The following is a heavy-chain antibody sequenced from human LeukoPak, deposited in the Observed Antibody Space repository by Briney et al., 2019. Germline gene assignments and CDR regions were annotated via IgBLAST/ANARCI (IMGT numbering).Heavy chain of an antibody. Sequence: SETLSLTCAVYGGSFSGYYWSWIRQPPGKELEWIGEINHSGSTNYNPSLKSRVTISVDTSKNQFSLKLSSVTAADTAVYYCARGRSIAAHLGNYYYYMDVWGKGTTVTVSS. CDR2: INHSGST. J-gene: IGHJ6*03. CDR1: GGSFSGYY. CDR3: ARGRSIAAHLGNYYYYMDV. D-gene: IGHD6-6*01. V-gene: IGHV4-34*01.